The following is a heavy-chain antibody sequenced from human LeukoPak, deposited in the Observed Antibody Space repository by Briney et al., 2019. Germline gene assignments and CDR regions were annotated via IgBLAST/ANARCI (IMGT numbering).Heavy chain of an antibody. CDR2: IYYSGST. V-gene: IGHV4-59*01. Sequence: SETLSLTCTVSGGSISIYYWSWIRQPPGKGLEWIGYIYYSGSTNYNPSLKSRVTISVDTSKNQFSLKLSSVTAADTAVYYCASGRIAARLYYYYYYMDVWGKGTTVTVSS. CDR3: ASGRIAARLYYYYYYMDV. D-gene: IGHD6-6*01. CDR1: GGSISIYY. J-gene: IGHJ6*03.